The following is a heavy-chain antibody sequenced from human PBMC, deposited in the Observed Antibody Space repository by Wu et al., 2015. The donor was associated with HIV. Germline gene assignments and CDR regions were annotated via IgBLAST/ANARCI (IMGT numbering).Heavy chain of an antibody. CDR1: GFTFTAYG. D-gene: IGHD1-1*01. CDR3: ARPVQQLARGIYYFDY. CDR2: ISAYSGNI. V-gene: IGHV1-18*01. Sequence: QVQLVQSGAEVRKPGASVKVSCKTSGFTFTAYGFSWVRQAPGQGLEWMGWISAYSGNINYAQKFQGRVTMTTDASTATAYMELRNLRSDDTAIYYCARPVQQLARGIYYFDYVGPGNPGPPSP. J-gene: IGHJ4*02.